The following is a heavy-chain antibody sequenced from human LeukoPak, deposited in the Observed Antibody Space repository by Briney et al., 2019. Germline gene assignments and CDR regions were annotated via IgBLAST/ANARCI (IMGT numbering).Heavy chain of an antibody. CDR2: INHSGST. J-gene: IGHJ3*02. Sequence: SETLSLTCAVCGGSFSGYYWSWIRQPPGKGLEWIGEINHSGSTNYNPSLKSRVTISVDTSKNQFSLKPSSVTAADTAVYYCARGLIYGYDAFDIWGQGTMVTVSS. CDR3: ARGLIYGYDAFDI. CDR1: GGSFSGYY. V-gene: IGHV4-34*01. D-gene: IGHD6-25*01.